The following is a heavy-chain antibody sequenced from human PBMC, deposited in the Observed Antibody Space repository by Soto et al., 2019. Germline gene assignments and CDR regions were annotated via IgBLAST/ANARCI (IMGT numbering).Heavy chain of an antibody. V-gene: IGHV1-2*04. CDR1: GYTFTGYY. Sequence: ASVKVSCKASGYTFTGYYMHWVRQAPGQGLEWMGWINPNSGGTNYAQKFQGWVTMTRDTSISTAYMELSRLRSDDTAVYYCARGGDPNWDPPHAFDIWGQGTMVTVSS. D-gene: IGHD7-27*01. J-gene: IGHJ3*02. CDR2: INPNSGGT. CDR3: ARGGDPNWDPPHAFDI.